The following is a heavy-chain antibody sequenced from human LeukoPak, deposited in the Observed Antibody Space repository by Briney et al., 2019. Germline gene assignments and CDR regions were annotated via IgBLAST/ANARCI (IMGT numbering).Heavy chain of an antibody. V-gene: IGHV3-30*18. CDR3: AKDREGSGWYAPSGY. J-gene: IGHJ4*02. CDR2: ISYDGSNK. CDR1: GFTFSSYG. Sequence: TGGSLRLSCAASGFTFSSYGMHWVRQAPGKGLEWVAVISYDGSNKYYADSVKGRFTISRDNSKNTLYLQVNSLRAEDTAVYYCAKDREGSGWYAPSGYWGQGTLVTVSS. D-gene: IGHD6-19*01.